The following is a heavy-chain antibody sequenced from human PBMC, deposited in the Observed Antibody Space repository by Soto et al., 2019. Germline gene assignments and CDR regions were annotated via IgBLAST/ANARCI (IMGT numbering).Heavy chain of an antibody. Sequence: PSETLSLTCAVYGGSFSGYYWSWIRQPPGKGLGWIGEINHSGSTNYNPSLKSRVTISVDTSKNQFSLKLSSVTAADTAVYYCAQTGNWKVSIDPWGQGTLVTVSS. CDR1: GGSFSGYY. V-gene: IGHV4-34*01. CDR3: AQTGNWKVSIDP. J-gene: IGHJ5*02. D-gene: IGHD1-20*01. CDR2: INHSGST.